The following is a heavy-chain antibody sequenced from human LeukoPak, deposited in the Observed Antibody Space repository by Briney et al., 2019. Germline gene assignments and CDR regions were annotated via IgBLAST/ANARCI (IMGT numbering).Heavy chain of an antibody. D-gene: IGHD4-17*01. J-gene: IGHJ4*02. CDR3: ANNMTTATAFDY. CDR1: GFTFSSYA. CDR2: ISGSGGST. Sequence: PGESLRLSCAASGFTFSSYAMSWVRQAPGKGLEWVSTISGSGGSTYYADSVKGRFTFSRDNSKNTLYLQMNSLRADDTAVYYCANNMTTATAFDYWGQGTLVTVSS. V-gene: IGHV3-23*01.